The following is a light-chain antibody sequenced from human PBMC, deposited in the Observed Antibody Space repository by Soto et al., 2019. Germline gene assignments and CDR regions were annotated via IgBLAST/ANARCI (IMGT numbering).Light chain of an antibody. CDR2: AND. V-gene: IGLV1-47*02. CDR3: TSWDDNLNAVV. CDR1: VSNIGTFY. Sequence: QSVLTQPPSTSATPGQGVSISCSGSVSNIGTFYVSWYQHFPGTAPKLLIYANDQRPSGVPDRFSASKSGTSGSLAISGLQSEDAADYYCTSWDDNLNAVVFGGGTKLTVL. J-gene: IGLJ2*01.